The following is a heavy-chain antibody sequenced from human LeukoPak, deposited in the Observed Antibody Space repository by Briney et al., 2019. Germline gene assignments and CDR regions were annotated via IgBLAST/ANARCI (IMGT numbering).Heavy chain of an antibody. Sequence: NPGGSLRLSCAASGFTFSSYSMNWVRQAPGKGLEWVSSISSSSSYIYYADSVKGRFTISRDNAKNSLYLQMNSLRAEDTGIYYCARAFRYFGFLFDYWGQGTLVTVSS. CDR3: ARAFRYFGFLFDY. CDR1: GFTFSSYS. J-gene: IGHJ4*02. D-gene: IGHD3-9*01. V-gene: IGHV3-21*01. CDR2: ISSSSSYI.